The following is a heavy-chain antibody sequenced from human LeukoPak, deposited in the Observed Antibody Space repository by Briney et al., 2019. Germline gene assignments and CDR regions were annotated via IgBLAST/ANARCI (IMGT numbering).Heavy chain of an antibody. D-gene: IGHD3-22*01. CDR2: IKQDGSEI. J-gene: IGHJ5*02. V-gene: IGHV3-7*05. CDR1: GFTFSSSW. CDR3: ARERTMIVVGPTNWFDP. Sequence: SGGSLRLSCAASGFTFSSSWMTWVRQAPGKGLAWVANIKQDGSEIFYVDSVKGRFTMSRDNAKNSLYLQMNSLRAEDTAVYYCARERTMIVVGPTNWFDPWGQGTLVTVSS.